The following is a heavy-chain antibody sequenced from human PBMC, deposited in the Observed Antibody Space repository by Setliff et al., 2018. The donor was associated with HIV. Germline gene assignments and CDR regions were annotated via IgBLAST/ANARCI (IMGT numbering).Heavy chain of an antibody. D-gene: IGHD3-16*01. J-gene: IGHJ4*02. CDR3: AGGIMTTEILGVYYFDY. V-gene: IGHV3-48*04. Sequence: GSLRLSCAASGFTFSSYSMSWVRQAPGKGLEWVSYISNSGTTIYYADSVKGRFTISRDNGKNSLYLQMNSLRAEDTAVYYCAGGIMTTEILGVYYFDYWGQGTLVTVSS. CDR2: ISNSGTTI. CDR1: GFTFSSYS.